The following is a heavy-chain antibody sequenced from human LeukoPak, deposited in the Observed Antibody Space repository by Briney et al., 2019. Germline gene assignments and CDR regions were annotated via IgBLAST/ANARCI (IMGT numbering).Heavy chain of an antibody. Sequence: KSSETLSLTCTVSGGSISSSSYYWGWIRQPPGKGLEWIGYIYYSGSTNYNPSLKSRVTISVDTSKNQFSLKLSSVTAADTAVYYCARAFYPGYYSYMAVWGKGTTVTVSS. CDR3: ARAFYPGYYSYMAV. CDR1: GGSISSSSYY. D-gene: IGHD3-3*02. V-gene: IGHV4-61*05. CDR2: IYYSGST. J-gene: IGHJ6*03.